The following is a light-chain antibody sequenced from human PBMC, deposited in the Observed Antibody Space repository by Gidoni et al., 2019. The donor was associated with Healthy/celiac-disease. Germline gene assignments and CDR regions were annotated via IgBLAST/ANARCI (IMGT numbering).Light chain of an antibody. CDR3: SSYTSSSTWV. CDR1: SSDVGSYNR. Sequence: QSALTQPPSVSGSPGQSVTISCTGTSSDVGSYNRVSWYQQPPGTAPKLMIYEVSTRPSGVPDRFPGSTSGNTASLTISGLQAEDEADYYCSSYTSSSTWVFGGGTKLTVL. J-gene: IGLJ3*02. CDR2: EVS. V-gene: IGLV2-18*02.